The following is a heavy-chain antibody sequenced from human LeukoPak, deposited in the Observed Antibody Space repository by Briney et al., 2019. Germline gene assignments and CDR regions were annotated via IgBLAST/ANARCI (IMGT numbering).Heavy chain of an antibody. CDR1: GNTLTELS. V-gene: IGHV1-24*01. J-gene: IGHJ4*02. CDR3: ATHVLLWSNYFDY. CDR2: FDPEDGET. Sequence: ASVKVSCKVSGNTLTELSMHWVRQAPGTGHEWMGGFDPEDGETIYAQKFQGRVTMTEDTSTDTACMELSSLRSEDTAVYYCATHVLLWSNYFDYWGQGTLVTVSS. D-gene: IGHD3-10*01.